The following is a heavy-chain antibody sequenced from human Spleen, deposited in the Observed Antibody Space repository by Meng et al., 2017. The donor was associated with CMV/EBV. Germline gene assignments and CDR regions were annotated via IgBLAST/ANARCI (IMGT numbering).Heavy chain of an antibody. J-gene: IGHJ6*02. D-gene: IGHD2-2*02. CDR3: ARSGRGGVVPAAIYYYYAMDV. Sequence: GESLKISCAASGFIFSTYGMHWVRQAPGKGLEWVAFVHYRGTNKYYADSVKGRFTISRDDSKGTLYLQLNNLRAEDTALYHCARSGRGGVVPAAIYYYYAMDVWGQGTTVTVSS. CDR1: GFIFSTYG. V-gene: IGHV3-30*02. CDR2: VHYRGTNK.